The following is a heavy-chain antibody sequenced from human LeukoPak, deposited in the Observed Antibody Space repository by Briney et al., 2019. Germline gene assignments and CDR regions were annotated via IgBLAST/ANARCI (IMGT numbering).Heavy chain of an antibody. CDR3: ARERVIAAAGDGFDS. CDR1: GFTFTSYA. J-gene: IGHJ4*02. CDR2: VSGGGHNT. Sequence: GGSLRLSCVASGFTFTSYAMSWVRQAPGKGLEWVSVVSGGGHNTYYADSVKGRFTISRDNAKNSLFLQMNGLRDEDTALYYCARERVIAAAGDGFDSWGQGTLVTVSS. D-gene: IGHD2-21*01. V-gene: IGHV3-23*01.